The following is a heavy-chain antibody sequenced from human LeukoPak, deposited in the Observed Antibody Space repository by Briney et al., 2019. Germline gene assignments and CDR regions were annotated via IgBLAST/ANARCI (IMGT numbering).Heavy chain of an antibody. CDR2: ISAYNGNT. D-gene: IGHD6-19*01. CDR1: GYTFTSYG. J-gene: IGHJ4*02. CDR3: ARWSTLSSGWYVDYYYFDY. Sequence: ASVKVSCKASGYTFTSYGISWVRQAPGQGLEWMGWISAYNGNTNYAQKLQGRVTMTTDTSTSTAYMELRSLRSDDTAVYYCARWSTLSSGWYVDYYYFDYWGQGTLVTVSS. V-gene: IGHV1-18*01.